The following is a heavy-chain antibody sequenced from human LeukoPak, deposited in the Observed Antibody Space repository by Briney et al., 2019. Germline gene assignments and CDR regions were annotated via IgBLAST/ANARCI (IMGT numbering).Heavy chain of an antibody. CDR1: GCTLSSYW. CDR2: INSDESST. Sequence: AGTLSLSCAASGCTLSSYWKHWIRHAPGKGMGLVSRINSDESSTSYADSLKGRFTISGVDAKNTQYLLMNSLRSDATAVYYCARVLGLVRATDPPGYWGQGALVTVSS. CDR3: ARVLGLVRATDPPGY. V-gene: IGHV3-74*01. D-gene: IGHD3-16*01. J-gene: IGHJ4*02.